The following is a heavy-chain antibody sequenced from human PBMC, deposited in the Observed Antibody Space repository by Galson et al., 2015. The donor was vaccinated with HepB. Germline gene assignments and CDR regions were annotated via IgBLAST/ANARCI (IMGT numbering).Heavy chain of an antibody. D-gene: IGHD6-19*01. Sequence: SLRLSCAASGFTFGDYAMSWFRQAPGKGLEWVGFIRSKAYGGTTEYAASVKGRFTISRDDSKSIAYLQMNSLKTEDTAVYYCTRDLTDSSGWYERIGGRSSQDYWGQGTLVTVSS. CDR3: TRDLTDSSGWYERIGGRSSQDY. CDR1: GFTFGDYA. J-gene: IGHJ4*02. V-gene: IGHV3-49*03. CDR2: IRSKAYGGTT.